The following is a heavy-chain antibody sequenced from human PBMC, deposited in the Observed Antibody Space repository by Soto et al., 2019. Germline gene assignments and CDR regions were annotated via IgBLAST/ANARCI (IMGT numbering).Heavy chain of an antibody. V-gene: IGHV3-23*01. J-gene: IGHJ4*02. CDR2: ISGSGGST. CDR3: AKVMHYYDSSGYYYD. CDR1: GFTFSSYA. Sequence: EVQLLESGGGLVQPGGSLRLSCAASGFTFSSYAMSWVRQAPGKGLEWVSAISGSGGSTYYADSVKGRFTISRDNSEDTRYVQMNSLRAEDTAVYDCAKVMHYYDSSGYYYDWGQGTLVTVSS. D-gene: IGHD3-22*01.